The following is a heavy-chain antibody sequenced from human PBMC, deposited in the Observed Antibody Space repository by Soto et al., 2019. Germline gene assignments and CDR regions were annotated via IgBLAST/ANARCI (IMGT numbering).Heavy chain of an antibody. J-gene: IGHJ4*02. CDR3: AADEEG. V-gene: IGHV1-58*01. CDR2: IVVGSGNT. CDR1: GFTFTSSA. Sequence: QMQLVQSGPEVKKPGTSVKVSCKASGFTFTSSAVQWVRQARGQRLEWIGWIVVGSGNTNYEQKFQERVTITRDMSTSKAYMELSSFISEGTAMYYCAADEEGWGQGTLVTVSS.